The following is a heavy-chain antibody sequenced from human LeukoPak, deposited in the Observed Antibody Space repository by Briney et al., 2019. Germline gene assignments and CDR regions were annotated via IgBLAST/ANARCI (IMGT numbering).Heavy chain of an antibody. J-gene: IGHJ3*02. CDR1: GFTFDDYA. CDR2: ISWNSGSI. V-gene: IGHV3-9*01. CDR3: ARGNLDLRAFDI. D-gene: IGHD3-3*01. Sequence: SLRLSCATSGFTFDDYAMYWVRQDPGKGLEWVSGISWNSGSIVYADSVKGRFTISRDNAKNSLYLQMNSLRVEDTALYYCARGNLDLRAFDIWGQGTMVTVSS.